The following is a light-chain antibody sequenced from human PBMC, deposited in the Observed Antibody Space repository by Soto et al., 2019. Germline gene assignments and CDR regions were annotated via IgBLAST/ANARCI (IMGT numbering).Light chain of an antibody. CDR2: AAS. CDR3: QQSYSPLWT. V-gene: IGKV1-39*01. CDR1: QSISNY. Sequence: DIQMTQSPSSLSASVGDRVTITCRASQSISNYLNWYQHKAGKAPKVLIYAASSLQRGVPSRFSGSGSGTDFTLIISSLQPEDFATYYCQQSYSPLWTFGQGT. J-gene: IGKJ1*01.